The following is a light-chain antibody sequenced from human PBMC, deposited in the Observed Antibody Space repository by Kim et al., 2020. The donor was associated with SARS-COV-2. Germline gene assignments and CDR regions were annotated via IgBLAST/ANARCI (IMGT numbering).Light chain of an antibody. Sequence: PGGTARVTCGGNNLGTRSVHWYQRKPGQAPILVIFYNSDRPSGIPERFSGSNSGNTATLTINRVEAGDEADYYCQVWDSYTDHRVFGGGTQLTVL. CDR1: NLGTRS. J-gene: IGLJ3*02. V-gene: IGLV3-21*04. CDR3: QVWDSYTDHRV. CDR2: YNS.